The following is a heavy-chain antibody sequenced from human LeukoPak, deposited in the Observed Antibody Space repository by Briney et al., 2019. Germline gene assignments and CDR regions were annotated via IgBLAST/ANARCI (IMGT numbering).Heavy chain of an antibody. D-gene: IGHD2-21*02. Sequence: GGSLRLSCADPGFAFSTYAMGWVRQAPGKGLEWVSSIKGGGGDPFYADSVKGRFTISRDNSKNTLFLRLDSLRAEDSAVYYCAKGGHDFNPFYWWGQGTLVTVSS. CDR1: GFAFSTYA. V-gene: IGHV3-23*01. CDR2: IKGGGGDP. J-gene: IGHJ4*02. CDR3: AKGGHDFNPFYW.